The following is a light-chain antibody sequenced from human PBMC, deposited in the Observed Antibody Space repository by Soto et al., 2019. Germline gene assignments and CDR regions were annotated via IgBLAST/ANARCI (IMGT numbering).Light chain of an antibody. Sequence: AIQVTQSPSSLSASVGDRVTITCRASQAIRGALAWYQQKPGKAPKLLIYDVSTLESGVPSRFSGSCSGTEFTLAISSLQPEDFGTYYCQQFNSYPITFGHGTRLEIK. CDR2: DVS. CDR3: QQFNSYPIT. CDR1: QAIRGA. J-gene: IGKJ5*01. V-gene: IGKV1-13*02.